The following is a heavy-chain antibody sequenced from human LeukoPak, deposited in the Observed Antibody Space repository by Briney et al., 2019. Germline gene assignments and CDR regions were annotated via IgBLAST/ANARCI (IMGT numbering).Heavy chain of an antibody. CDR2: IYPGDSDT. CDR1: GYSFTTYW. Sequence: HGESLKISCKGSGYSFTTYWIAWVRQMPGKGLEWIGIIYPGDSDTRYNPSFQGQVTISADKSISPAYLQWISLKASDTAMYYCARNIGSLMTTVTNGRYFDYWGQGALVTVSS. V-gene: IGHV5-51*01. D-gene: IGHD4-17*01. J-gene: IGHJ4*02. CDR3: ARNIGSLMTTVTNGRYFDY.